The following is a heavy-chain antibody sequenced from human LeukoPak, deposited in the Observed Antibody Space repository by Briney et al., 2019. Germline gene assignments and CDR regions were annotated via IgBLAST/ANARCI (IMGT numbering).Heavy chain of an antibody. V-gene: IGHV3-11*06. D-gene: IGHD6-13*01. CDR1: GFTFSDYY. CDR2: ISSSSDYT. Sequence: GGSLRLSCVASGFTFSDYYMSWIRQAPGKGLEWVSYISSSSDYTNYADSVRGRFTISRDNAKDSLYLQMNSLRAEDTAVYYCARPPYSSSWDPGWFDPWGQGTLITVSS. CDR3: ARPPYSSSWDPGWFDP. J-gene: IGHJ5*02.